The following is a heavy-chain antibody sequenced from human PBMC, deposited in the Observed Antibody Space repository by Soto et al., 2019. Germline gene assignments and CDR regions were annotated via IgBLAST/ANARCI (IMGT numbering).Heavy chain of an antibody. J-gene: IGHJ3*02. D-gene: IGHD6-19*01. CDR3: AREKWLVRRNDPFDI. CDR2: INPNGGST. CDR1: GYTFINYY. Sequence: QVQLVQSGAEVKKPGASVKVSCKASGYTFINYYMHWVRQAPGQVLDGMGIINPNGGSTTYAQKFQGRVTWTRDTCTNTVNMKLSSLRSEETAVYYCAREKWLVRRNDPFDIWGQGTMVTVSS. V-gene: IGHV1-46*01.